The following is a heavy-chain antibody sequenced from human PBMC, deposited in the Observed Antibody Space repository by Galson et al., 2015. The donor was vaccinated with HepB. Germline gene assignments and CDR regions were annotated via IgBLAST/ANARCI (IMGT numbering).Heavy chain of an antibody. Sequence: QSGAEVKKPGESLKISCKGSGYSFTSYWIGWVRQMPGKGLEWMGIIYPGDSDTRYSPSFQGQVTISADKSIRTAYLQWSSLKATHTAMYYCPRAYSSGWGGLFYFDYWGQASLVTVSS. D-gene: IGHD6-19*01. J-gene: IGHJ4*02. V-gene: IGHV5-51*03. CDR3: PRAYSSGWGGLFYFDY. CDR1: GYSFTSYW. CDR2: IYPGDSDT.